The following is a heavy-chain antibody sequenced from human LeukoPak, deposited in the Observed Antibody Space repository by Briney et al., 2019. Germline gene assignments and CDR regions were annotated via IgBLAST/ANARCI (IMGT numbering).Heavy chain of an antibody. D-gene: IGHD1-26*01. V-gene: IGHV4-59*01. CDR2: IYYSGST. CDR1: GGSISSYY. J-gene: IGHJ4*02. CDR3: ARVDLVGATEFDY. Sequence: SETLSLTCTVSGGSISSYYWSWIRQPPGKGLEWIGYIYYSGSTNYNPSLRSRVTISVDASKKQYSLKLSSVSAAYTAVYYCARVDLVGATEFDYWGQGTLVTVSS.